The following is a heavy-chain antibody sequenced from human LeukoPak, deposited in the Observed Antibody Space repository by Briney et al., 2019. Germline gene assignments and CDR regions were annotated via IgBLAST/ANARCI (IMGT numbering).Heavy chain of an antibody. CDR1: GYSFTSYW. CDR3: ARGTRITIFGVVTRMENWFDP. CDR2: IYPGDSDT. V-gene: IGHV5-51*01. D-gene: IGHD3-3*01. J-gene: IGHJ5*02. Sequence: GESLKISCKGSGYSFTSYWIGWVRQMPGKGLEWMGIIYPGDSDTRYSPSFQGQATISADKSISTAYLQWSSLKASDTDMYYCARGTRITIFGVVTRMENWFDPWGRGTLVTVSS.